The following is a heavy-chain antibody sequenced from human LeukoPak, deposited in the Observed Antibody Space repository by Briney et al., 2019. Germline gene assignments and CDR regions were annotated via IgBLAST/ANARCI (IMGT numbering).Heavy chain of an antibody. J-gene: IGHJ4*02. CDR3: ARLGFCSDGSCYSLDY. Sequence: GGSLRLSCAASGFTFSNYEMNWVRQAPGMGQEWVSYITSSGPTAYYADSVKGRFNISRDNAQNSLFLQMNNLTAEDTAIYYCARLGFCSDGSCYSLDYWGQGILVTVSS. CDR1: GFTFSNYE. D-gene: IGHD2-15*01. CDR2: ITSSGPTA. V-gene: IGHV3-48*03.